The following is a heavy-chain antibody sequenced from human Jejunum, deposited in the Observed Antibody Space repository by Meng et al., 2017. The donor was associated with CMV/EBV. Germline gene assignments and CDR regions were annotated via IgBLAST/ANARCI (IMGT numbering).Heavy chain of an antibody. J-gene: IGHJ5*02. CDR2: IYTSGST. V-gene: IGHV4-4*07. Sequence: VLPPESAPGLATSSEPLSLTCFVSAGPISCYYWSWIRQPAGKGLEWIGRIYTSGSTHYNPSLKSRLTMSVDLAKNQISLKLSSVTAADTAVYYCARESGSYYWFDPWGQGTLVTVSS. CDR3: ARESGSYYWFDP. D-gene: IGHD1-26*01. CDR1: AGPISCYY.